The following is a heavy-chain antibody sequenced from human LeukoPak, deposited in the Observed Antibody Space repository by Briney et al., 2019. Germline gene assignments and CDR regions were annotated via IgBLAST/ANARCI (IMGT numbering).Heavy chain of an antibody. D-gene: IGHD3-3*01. CDR1: GYTFTSYY. V-gene: IGHV1-46*01. CDR2: INPSGGST. CDR3: ARGQGSYYDFWSGSQGGVYNWFDP. Sequence: ASVKVSCKASGYTFTSYYMHWVRQAPGQGLEWMGIINPSGGSTSYAQKFQGRVTMTRDTSTSTVYMELSSLRSEDTAVYYCARGQGSYYDFWSGSQGGVYNWFDPWGQGTLVTVSS. J-gene: IGHJ5*02.